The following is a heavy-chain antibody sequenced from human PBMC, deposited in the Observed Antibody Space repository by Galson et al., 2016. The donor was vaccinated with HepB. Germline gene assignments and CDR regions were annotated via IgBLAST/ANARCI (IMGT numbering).Heavy chain of an antibody. CDR2: INPNSGGT. V-gene: IGHV1-2*06. Sequence: SVKVSCKASGYTFTGYFIHWVRQAPGQGLEWMGRINPNSGGTNYAQKFQGRVTMTKDTSISTVYMELSRLGSDDTAVYYCGTEVGRRDLPRVWGQGTLVTVSS. CDR3: GTEVGRRDLPRV. J-gene: IGHJ4*02. D-gene: IGHD1-26*01. CDR1: GYTFTGYF.